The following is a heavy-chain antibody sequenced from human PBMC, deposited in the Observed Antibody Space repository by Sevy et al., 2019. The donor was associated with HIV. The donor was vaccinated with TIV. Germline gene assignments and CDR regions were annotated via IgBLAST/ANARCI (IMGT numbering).Heavy chain of an antibody. CDR3: ARELLDYGDFMGWFDP. V-gene: IGHV4-59*01. J-gene: IGHJ5*02. CDR1: GGSISSYY. CDR2: IYYSGST. Sequence: SETLYLTCTVSGGSISSYYWSWIQHPPGKGLEWIGYIYYSGSTNYNPSLKSRVTISVDTSKNQFSLKLSSVTAADTAVYYCARELLDYGDFMGWFDPWGQGTLVTVS. D-gene: IGHD4-17*01.